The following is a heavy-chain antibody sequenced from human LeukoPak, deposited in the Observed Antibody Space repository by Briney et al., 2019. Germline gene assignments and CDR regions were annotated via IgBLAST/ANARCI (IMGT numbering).Heavy chain of an antibody. CDR2: IFSSGPT. CDR1: GFNVSNNY. J-gene: IGHJ4*02. V-gene: IGHV3-53*01. Sequence: PAGGSVRLSCAASGFNVSNNYMNWVRQAPGKGLEWVSVIFSSGPTYYADSVKGRFTISRDTSKNALYLQMNSLRAEDTAVYYCAISGLGFGEFRGLDYWGQGTLVTVS. D-gene: IGHD3-10*01. CDR3: AISGLGFGEFRGLDY.